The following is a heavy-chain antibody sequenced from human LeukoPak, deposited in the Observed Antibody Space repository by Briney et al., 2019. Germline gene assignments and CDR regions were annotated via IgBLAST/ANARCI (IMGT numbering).Heavy chain of an antibody. V-gene: IGHV3-23*01. CDR1: RFTFGSYA. CDR2: ISGSGSNT. CDR3: ARGDYYDSSGYYGLGDY. J-gene: IGHJ4*02. Sequence: GGSLRLSCAAPRFTFGSYAMSWVRQPSGKGLEWVSAISGSGSNTYYADSVKGRFTISRDNSKNTLFLQMNSLRVEDTAVYYCARGDYYDSSGYYGLGDYWGQGTLVTVSS. D-gene: IGHD3-22*01.